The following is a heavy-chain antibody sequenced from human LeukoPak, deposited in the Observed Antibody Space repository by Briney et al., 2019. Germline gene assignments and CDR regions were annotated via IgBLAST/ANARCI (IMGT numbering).Heavy chain of an antibody. CDR2: ISYSGNT. CDR3: ARRSPLMAVVTAHYYDY. CDR1: GDSFTNNNYF. Sequence: SETLSLTCTVSGDSFTNNNYFWGWIRQPPGKGLEWIGEISYSGNTYYNPSLKSRVTISKDTSKNQFSLKLNSVTASETAVYYCARRSPLMAVVTAHYYDYWGPGTLDIVSS. D-gene: IGHD2-21*02. J-gene: IGHJ4*02. V-gene: IGHV4-39*01.